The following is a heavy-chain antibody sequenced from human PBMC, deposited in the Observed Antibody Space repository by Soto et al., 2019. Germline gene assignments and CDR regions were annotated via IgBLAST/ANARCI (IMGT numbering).Heavy chain of an antibody. CDR1: GFTFNNAW. V-gene: IGHV3-15*07. Sequence: PGGSLRLSCAASGFTFNNAWMNWVRQAPGKGLEWVGRIKSKTDGGTTDYAAPVKGRFTISRDDSKNTLYLQMNSLKTEDTAVYYCTTEIVGATKFAYWGQGTLVTVSS. CDR2: IKSKTDGGTT. CDR3: TTEIVGATKFAY. D-gene: IGHD1-26*01. J-gene: IGHJ4*02.